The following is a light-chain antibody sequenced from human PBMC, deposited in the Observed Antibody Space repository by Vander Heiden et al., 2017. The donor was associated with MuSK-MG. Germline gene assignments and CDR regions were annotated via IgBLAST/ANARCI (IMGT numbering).Light chain of an antibody. CDR3: QKYYSVPWT. Sequence: DIHMTQSPSSLSASVGDRVSITCRASQGIVHYLAWYQQRPEKVPRLLVFDASALEPGVPSRFGGSGSGTDFTLTISSLQPEDVGTYYCQKYYSVPWTFGQGTKVEIK. J-gene: IGKJ1*01. CDR2: DAS. V-gene: IGKV1-27*01. CDR1: QGIVHY.